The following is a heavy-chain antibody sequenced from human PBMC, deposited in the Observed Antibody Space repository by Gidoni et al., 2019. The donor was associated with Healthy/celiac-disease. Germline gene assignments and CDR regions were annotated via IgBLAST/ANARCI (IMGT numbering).Heavy chain of an antibody. CDR3: AKDQPSTYCSGGSCPPGY. D-gene: IGHD2-15*01. CDR2: ISGSGGST. J-gene: IGHJ4*02. V-gene: IGHV3-23*01. CDR1: GFTFSSYA. Sequence: EVQLLESGGGLVQPGGSLRLSCAASGFTFSSYALRWVRQAPGKGLEWVSAISGSGGSTYYADSVKGRFTISRDNSKKTRYLKMNSRRAEDTAVYYCAKDQPSTYCSGGSCPPGYWGQGTLVTVAS.